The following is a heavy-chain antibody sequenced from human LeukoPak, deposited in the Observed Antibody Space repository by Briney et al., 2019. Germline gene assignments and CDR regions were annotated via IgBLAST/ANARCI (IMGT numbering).Heavy chain of an antibody. Sequence: GGTLRHSCVVSGFTFSSHGMNGVRQAPGKGLEWVSGIIPSGHTTYYADSVRGRFTISRDNAKNSLYLQMNSLRAEDTAVYYCARGPYASGSYFSGGYYYYMDVWGKGTTVTLSS. CDR1: GFTFSSHG. CDR3: ARGPYASGSYFSGGYYYYMDV. V-gene: IGHV3-23*01. D-gene: IGHD3-10*01. CDR2: IIPSGHTT. J-gene: IGHJ6*03.